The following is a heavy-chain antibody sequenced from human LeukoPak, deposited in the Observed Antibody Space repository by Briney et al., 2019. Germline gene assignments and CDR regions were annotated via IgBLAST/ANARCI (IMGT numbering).Heavy chain of an antibody. CDR3: ARGLRIAVAGNIDY. D-gene: IGHD6-19*01. V-gene: IGHV3-7*04. CDR2: IRPDGSKE. J-gene: IGHJ4*02. CDR1: GFTFSNHY. Sequence: GGSLRLSCVASGFTFSNHYMTWVRQAPGKGLEWVANIRPDGSKEFYMDSLKGRFTISRDNGKNALYLQMNSLRAEDTAVYYCARGLRIAVAGNIDYWGQGTLVTVSS.